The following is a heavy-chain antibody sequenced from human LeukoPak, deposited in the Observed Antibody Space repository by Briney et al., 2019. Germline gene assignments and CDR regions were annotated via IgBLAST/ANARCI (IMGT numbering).Heavy chain of an antibody. D-gene: IGHD3-3*01. V-gene: IGHV2-26*01. Sequence: SGPTLVNPTETLTLTCTVSGFSLSNARMGVSWIRQPPGKALEWLAHIFSNDEKSYSTSLKSRLTISKDTSKSQVVLTMTNMDPVDTATYYCARILQEYDFWNGYTYWGQGTLVTVSS. CDR2: IFSNDEK. CDR3: ARILQEYDFWNGYTY. J-gene: IGHJ4*02. CDR1: GFSLSNARMG.